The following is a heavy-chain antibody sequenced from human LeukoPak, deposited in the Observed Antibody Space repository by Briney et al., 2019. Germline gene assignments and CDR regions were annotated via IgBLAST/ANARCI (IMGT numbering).Heavy chain of an antibody. CDR1: GGTFSSYA. CDR3: ARARYCSGGSCYGGTYYYGMDV. CDR2: IIPIFGTA. J-gene: IGHJ6*04. Sequence: GASVKVSCKASGGTFSSYAISWVRQAPGQGLEWMGGIIPIFGTANYAQKFQGRVTITADKSTSTAYMELSSLRSEDTAVYYCARARYCSGGSCYGGTYYYGMDVWGKGTTVTVPS. V-gene: IGHV1-69*06. D-gene: IGHD2-15*01.